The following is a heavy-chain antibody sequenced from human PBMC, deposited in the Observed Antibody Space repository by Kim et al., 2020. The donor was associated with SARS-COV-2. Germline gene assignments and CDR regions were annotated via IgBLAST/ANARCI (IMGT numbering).Heavy chain of an antibody. J-gene: IGHJ4*02. CDR2: TYYRSKWYN. D-gene: IGHD2-8*01. CDR3: VREYGGTFLYYFDC. Sequence: SQTLSLTCAISGDSVSSNSAAWHWIRQSPSRCLEWLGRTYYRSKWYNDYAVSVKSRLTINPKTSKNQLSLQLNSVTPEDTAVYYCVREYGGTFLYYFDCWGQGTLVTVAS. V-gene: IGHV6-1*01. CDR1: GDSVSSNSAA.